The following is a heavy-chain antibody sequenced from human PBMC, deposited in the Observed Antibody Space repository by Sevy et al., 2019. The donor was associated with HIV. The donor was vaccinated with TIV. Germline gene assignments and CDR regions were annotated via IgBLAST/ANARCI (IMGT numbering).Heavy chain of an antibody. CDR3: ARLSIAAGGGYYYGMDV. Sequence: SETLSLTCTVSGGSISSYYWSWIRQPPGKGLEWIEYIYYSGSTNYNPSLKSRVTISVDTSKNQFSLKLSSVTAADTAVYYCARLSIAAGGGYYYGMDVWGQGTTVTVSS. D-gene: IGHD6-13*01. CDR1: GGSISSYY. CDR2: IYYSGST. V-gene: IGHV4-59*01. J-gene: IGHJ6*02.